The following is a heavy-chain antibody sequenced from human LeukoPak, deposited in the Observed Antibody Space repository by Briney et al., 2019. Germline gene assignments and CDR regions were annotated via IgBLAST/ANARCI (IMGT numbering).Heavy chain of an antibody. D-gene: IGHD3-10*01. CDR2: ISGSGSTI. CDR1: GFTFSSYT. V-gene: IGHV3-48*04. CDR3: AIDSVLLWFGNQSGGWFDP. J-gene: IGHJ5*02. Sequence: PGGSLRLSCAASGFTFSSYTMSWVRQAPGKGLEWVSYISGSGSTIYYADSVKGRFTISRDNAKNTLYLQMNSLRAEDTVVYYCAIDSVLLWFGNQSGGWFDPCGEGSLVTVSS.